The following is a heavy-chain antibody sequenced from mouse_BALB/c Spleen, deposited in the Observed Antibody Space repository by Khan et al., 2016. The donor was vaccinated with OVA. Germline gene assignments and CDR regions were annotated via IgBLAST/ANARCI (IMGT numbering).Heavy chain of an antibody. CDR3: ARDYGSLYWYFDV. V-gene: IGHV3-5*02. D-gene: IGHD1-1*01. J-gene: IGHJ1*01. CDR2: IYYTGTV. Sequence: VQLKESGPGLVKPSQTVSLTCTVTGISITSGNYRWSWIRQFPGNKLEWIGNIYYTGTVTYNPSLTSRTTITRATSKNQFFLEMNSLTAEDTATYYSARDYGSLYWYFDVWGAGTTVTVSS. CDR1: GISITSGNYR.